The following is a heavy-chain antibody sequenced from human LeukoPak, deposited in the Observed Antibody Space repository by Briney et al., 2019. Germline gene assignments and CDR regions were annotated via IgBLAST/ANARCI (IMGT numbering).Heavy chain of an antibody. V-gene: IGHV4-4*07. J-gene: IGHJ2*01. D-gene: IGHD3-10*01. CDR1: GCSISSYY. CDR2: IYTSGST. CDR3: ATYYYGSGSYYPQWYFDL. Sequence: SETLSLTCTVSGCSISSYYWSWIRQPAGKGLEWIGRIYTSGSTNYNPSLKSRVTISVDTSKNQFSLKLSSVTAADTAVYYCATYYYGSGSYYPQWYFDLWGRGTLVTVSS.